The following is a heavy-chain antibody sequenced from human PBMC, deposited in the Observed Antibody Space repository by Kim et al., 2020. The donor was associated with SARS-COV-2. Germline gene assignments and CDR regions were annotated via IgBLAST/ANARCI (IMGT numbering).Heavy chain of an antibody. CDR2: ISSSGSRI. CDR1: GFTFSNYG. J-gene: IGHJ5*02. Sequence: GGSLRLSCEASGFTFSNYGMNWVRQAPGKGLEWVSGISSSGSRIYYADSVRGRLTISRDNAKNSLYLQMNSLRAEDTAVYYCAREQGRHWGGFDPWGQGTLVIASS. CDR3: AREQGRHWGGFDP. D-gene: IGHD7-27*01. V-gene: IGHV3-48*04.